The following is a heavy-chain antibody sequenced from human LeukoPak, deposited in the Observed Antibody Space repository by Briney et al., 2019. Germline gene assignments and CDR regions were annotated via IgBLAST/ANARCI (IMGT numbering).Heavy chain of an antibody. D-gene: IGHD4-11*01. Sequence: GGSLRLSCAASGFTFSSYWMNWVRQAPGKGLEWVANIKQDGSEKYYVDSVKGRFTISRDNAKNSLYLQMNSLRAEDTAVYFCATETENSNYDAFDIWGQGTLVTVSS. CDR1: GFTFSSYW. V-gene: IGHV3-7*02. CDR2: IKQDGSEK. CDR3: ATETENSNYDAFDI. J-gene: IGHJ3*02.